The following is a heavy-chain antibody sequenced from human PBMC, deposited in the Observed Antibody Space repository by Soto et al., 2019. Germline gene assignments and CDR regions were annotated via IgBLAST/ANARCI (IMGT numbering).Heavy chain of an antibody. D-gene: IGHD3-3*01. J-gene: IGHJ4*02. CDR3: ARVYGLVNPDDFWSGYYDY. CDR1: GYTFTNNY. V-gene: IGHV1-46*01. CDR2: INPNGAST. Sequence: QVQLVQSGAEVMKPGASVKISCKTSGYTFTNNYINWVRQAPGQGLEWVGLINPNGASTTYAQTFQGRVTRTRDTSTSTVYVERSSLRSDDTAVYYCARVYGLVNPDDFWSGYYDYWGQGTLVTVSS.